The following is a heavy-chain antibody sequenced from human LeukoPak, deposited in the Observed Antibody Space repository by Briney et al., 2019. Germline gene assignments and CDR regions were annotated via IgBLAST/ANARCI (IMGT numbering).Heavy chain of an antibody. J-gene: IGHJ4*02. V-gene: IGHV3-23*01. D-gene: IGHD2-2*01. Sequence: GGPLRLSCAASGFTFSSYGMHWVRQAPGKGLEWVSAICGIGCSTYYADSVKGRFTISRDNSKNPLYLQMNSLRAEDTAVYYCAKESFSPDIVVVPAAQIDYWGQGTLVTVSS. CDR3: AKESFSPDIVVVPAAQIDY. CDR1: GFTFSSYG. CDR2: ICGIGCST.